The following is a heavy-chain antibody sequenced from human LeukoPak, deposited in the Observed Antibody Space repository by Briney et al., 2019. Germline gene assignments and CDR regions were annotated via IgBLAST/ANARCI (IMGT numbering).Heavy chain of an antibody. V-gene: IGHV3-30*14. D-gene: IGHD3-9*01. CDR3: ARVNYDILTGYPYYFDY. J-gene: IGHJ4*02. CDR2: ISYDGSNK. CDR1: GFTFSSYA. Sequence: GGSLRLSCAASGFTFSSYAMHWVRQAPGKGLEWVAVISYDGSNKYYADSVKGRFTISRDNSKNTLYLQMNSLRAEDTAVYYCARVNYDILTGYPYYFDYWGQGTLVTVSS.